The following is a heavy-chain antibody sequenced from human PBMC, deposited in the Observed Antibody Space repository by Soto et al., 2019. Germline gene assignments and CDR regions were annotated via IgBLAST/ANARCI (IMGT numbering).Heavy chain of an antibody. V-gene: IGHV4-39*01. Sequence: QLQLQESGPGLAKPSETLSLICTVSGGSISSTSYYWGWIRQPPGKGLEWIGNIYYSGSTSYNSSLKSRVTISVDASKNQLSLKLSSVTAADTALYYCARLTVSRGFAYWGQGTLVSVSS. CDR2: IYYSGST. J-gene: IGHJ4*02. CDR3: ARLTVSRGFAY. CDR1: GGSISSTSYY. D-gene: IGHD4-17*01.